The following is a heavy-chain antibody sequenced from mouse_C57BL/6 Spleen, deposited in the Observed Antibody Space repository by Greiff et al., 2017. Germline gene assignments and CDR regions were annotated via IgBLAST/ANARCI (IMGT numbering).Heavy chain of an antibody. CDR3: AKGGGRIYYGYDGYAMDY. V-gene: IGHV2-3*01. CDR2: IWGDGST. Sequence: VKVVGSGPGLVAPSQSLSITCTVSGFSLTSYGVSWVRQPPGKGLEWLGVIWGDGSTNYHSALISRLSISKDNSKSQVFLKLNSLQTDDTATYYCAKGGGRIYYGYDGYAMDYWGQGTSVTVSS. J-gene: IGHJ4*01. D-gene: IGHD2-2*01. CDR1: GFSLTSYG.